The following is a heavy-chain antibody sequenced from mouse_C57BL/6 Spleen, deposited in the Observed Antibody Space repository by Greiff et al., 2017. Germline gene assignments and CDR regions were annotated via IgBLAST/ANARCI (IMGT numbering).Heavy chain of an antibody. CDR1: GFTFSSYA. Sequence: EVNLVESGEGLVKPGGSLKLSCAASGFTFSSYAMSWVRQTPEKRLEWVAYISSGGDYIYYADTVKGRFTISRDNARNTLYLQMSSLKSEDTAMYYGTRDRGGSSHWYFDVWGTGTTVTVSS. V-gene: IGHV5-9-1*02. CDR2: ISSGGDYI. J-gene: IGHJ1*03. CDR3: TRDRGGSSHWYFDV. D-gene: IGHD1-1*01.